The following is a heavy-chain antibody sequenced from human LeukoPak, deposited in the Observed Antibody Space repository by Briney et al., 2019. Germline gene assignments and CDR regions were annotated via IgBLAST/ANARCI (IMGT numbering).Heavy chain of an antibody. CDR3: ASADY. J-gene: IGHJ4*02. V-gene: IGHV3-64*01. Sequence: GGSLRLSCVASGFTFSSYAMNWVRQAPGKGLEYVSAISHNGGSTYYAKSVKGRFTISRDNSKNTLYLQMGSLRAEDKAVYYCASADYWGQGTLVTVSS. CDR2: ISHNGGST. CDR1: GFTFSSYA.